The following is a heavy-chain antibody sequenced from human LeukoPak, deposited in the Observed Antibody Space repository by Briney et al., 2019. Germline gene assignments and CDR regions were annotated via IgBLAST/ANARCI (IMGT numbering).Heavy chain of an antibody. CDR1: GFTFAEYT. J-gene: IGHJ4*02. CDR2: ISWNSGSI. D-gene: IGHD2-15*01. Sequence: PGRFLRLSCAASGFTFAEYTMHWVRQAAGWGLGWVSLISWNSGSIDDGDSVKGRFTISRDNAKNSLYLQMNRLREEDTAVYYCARDVVAVVAADSNFDYWGQGTLVTVSS. V-gene: IGHV3-9*01. CDR3: ARDVVAVVAADSNFDY.